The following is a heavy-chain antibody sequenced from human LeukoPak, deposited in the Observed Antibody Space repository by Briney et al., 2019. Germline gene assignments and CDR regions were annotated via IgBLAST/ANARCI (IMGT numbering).Heavy chain of an antibody. CDR1: GGSLSNYY. J-gene: IGHJ4*02. V-gene: IGHV4-4*07. D-gene: IGHD3-10*01. Sequence: SETLSLTCTVSGGSLSNYYWSWVRQPAGGGLEWIGRIYASGSTNYNPSLKSRVTMSVDTSNNQFSLNLSSVTAADTAVYYCAITSARGAQFDHWGQGTLVTVSS. CDR2: IYASGST. CDR3: AITSARGAQFDH.